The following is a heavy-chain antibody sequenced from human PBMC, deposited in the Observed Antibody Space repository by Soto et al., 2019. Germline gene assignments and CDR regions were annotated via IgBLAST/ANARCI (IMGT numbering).Heavy chain of an antibody. Sequence: QEQLQQWGAGLLKPSETLSLTCAVYGGSFSGYYWSWIRQPPGKGLEWIGEINHSGTTHYNASLKSRVTMSGDTSKNQFSLNLTSVTAADTAVYYFARGPPTYNDISIGDAFDMWGQGTLVSVSS. CDR2: INHSGTT. J-gene: IGHJ3*02. CDR1: GGSFSGYY. CDR3: ARGPPTYNDISIGDAFDM. D-gene: IGHD3-9*01. V-gene: IGHV4-34*01.